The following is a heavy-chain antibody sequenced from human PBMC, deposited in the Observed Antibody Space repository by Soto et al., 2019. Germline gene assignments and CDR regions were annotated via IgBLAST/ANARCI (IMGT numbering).Heavy chain of an antibody. CDR3: ARSYDFWSGYWFDP. CDR1: GGSISSYY. D-gene: IGHD3-3*01. CDR2: IYYSGST. V-gene: IGHV4-59*01. J-gene: IGHJ5*02. Sequence: TSETLSLTCTVSGGSISSYYWSWIRQPPGKGLEWIGYIYYSGSTNYNPSLKSRVTISVDTSKNQFSLKLSSVTAADTAVYYCARSYDFWSGYWFDPWGQGTLVTVSS.